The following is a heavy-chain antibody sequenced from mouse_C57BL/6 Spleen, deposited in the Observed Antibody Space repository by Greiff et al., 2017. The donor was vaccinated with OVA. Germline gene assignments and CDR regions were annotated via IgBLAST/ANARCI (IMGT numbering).Heavy chain of an antibody. CDR3: ARRVITTVVAPYAMDY. V-gene: IGHV1-9*01. D-gene: IGHD1-1*01. J-gene: IGHJ4*01. CDR1: GYTFTGYW. CDR2: ILPGSGST. Sequence: VQLQESGAELMKPGASVKLSCKATGYTFTGYWIEWVKQRPGHGLEWIGEILPGSGSTNYNEKFKGKATFTADTSSNTAYMQLSSLTTEDSAIYYCARRVITTVVAPYAMDYWGQGTSVTVSS.